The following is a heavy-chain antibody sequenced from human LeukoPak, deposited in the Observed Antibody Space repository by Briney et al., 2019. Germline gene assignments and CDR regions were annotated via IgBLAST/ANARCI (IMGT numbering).Heavy chain of an antibody. CDR2: IYDSGST. CDR3: ARGLQDRDYGDYAPGSD. V-gene: IGHV4-39*07. D-gene: IGHD4-17*01. CDR1: GGSIRSSYYY. Sequence: SETLSLTCTVSGGSIRSSYYYWGWIRQPPGKGLEWIGSIYDSGSTYYNPSLKSRVTISVDTSKNQFSLKLSSVTAADTAVYYCARGLQDRDYGDYAPGSDWGQGTLVTVSS. J-gene: IGHJ4*02.